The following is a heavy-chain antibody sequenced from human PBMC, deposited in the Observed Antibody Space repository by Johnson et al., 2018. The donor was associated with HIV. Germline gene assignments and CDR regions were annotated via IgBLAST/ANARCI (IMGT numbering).Heavy chain of an antibody. Sequence: VESGGGAVRPGGSLRLSCAASGFIVSSNYMSWVRQAPGKGLEWVAFLRYAGSNKYYADSVKGRFTISRDNSKNTLYLQMNSLRAEDTAVYYCAKRGSTMIGGAGAFDIWGQGTMVTVSP. CDR3: AKRGSTMIGGAGAFDI. J-gene: IGHJ3*02. CDR1: GFIVSSNY. CDR2: LRYAGSNK. D-gene: IGHD3-22*01. V-gene: IGHV3-30*02.